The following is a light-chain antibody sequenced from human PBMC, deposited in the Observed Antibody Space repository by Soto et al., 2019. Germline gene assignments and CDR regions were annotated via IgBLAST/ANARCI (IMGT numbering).Light chain of an antibody. J-gene: IGKJ3*01. CDR3: QQYNNWPAFT. CDR2: GAS. V-gene: IGKV3-15*01. CDR1: QSVSSN. Sequence: EIVMTQSPATLSVSPGERATLSCRASQSVSSNLAWYQQKPGQAPRLLIDGASTRPTGIPARFSGSGSGTEFALTVSSMHSEDCAVYYCQQYNNWPAFTFGPGTKVDIK.